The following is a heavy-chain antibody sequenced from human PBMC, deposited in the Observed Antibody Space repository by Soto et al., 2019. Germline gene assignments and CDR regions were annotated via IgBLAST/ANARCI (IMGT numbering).Heavy chain of an antibody. Sequence: SETLSLTCTVSGGSISSYYWSWIRQPPGKGLEWIGYIYYSGSTNYNPSLKSRVTISVDTSKNQFSLKLSSVTAADTAVYYCSRHWPSSAYYYYGMDVWGQGTTVTVSS. CDR1: GGSISSYY. J-gene: IGHJ6*02. CDR3: SRHWPSSAYYYYGMDV. D-gene: IGHD6-6*01. V-gene: IGHV4-59*08. CDR2: IYYSGST.